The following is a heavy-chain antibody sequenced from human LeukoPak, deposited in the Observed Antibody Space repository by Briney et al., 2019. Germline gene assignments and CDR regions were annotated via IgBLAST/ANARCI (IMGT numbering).Heavy chain of an antibody. CDR2: INPNSGGT. CDR3: ARGFVQPKLTMFYGMDV. D-gene: IGHD3-10*02. V-gene: IGHV1-2*02. Sequence: ASVKVSCKASGYTFTGYCMHWVRQAPGQGLEWMGWINPNSGGTNYAQKFQGRVTMTRDTSISTAYMELSRLRSDDTAVYYCARGFVQPKLTMFYGMDVWGQGTTVTVSS. J-gene: IGHJ6*02. CDR1: GYTFTGYC.